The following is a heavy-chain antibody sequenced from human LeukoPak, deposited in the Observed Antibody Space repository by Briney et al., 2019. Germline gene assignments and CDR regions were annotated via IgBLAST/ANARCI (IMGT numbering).Heavy chain of an antibody. D-gene: IGHD3-10*01. CDR3: AKYTSGTSYRGLDQ. Sequence: PGGSLRLSCGASGLTVSSYAMTWVRQAPGKGLEWVSTIIGSAVNTYYADSVKGRLTISRDDSKNTVYLQMNSLRAEDTAVYSCAKYTSGTSYRGLDQWGQGTLVTVSS. J-gene: IGHJ4*02. V-gene: IGHV3-23*01. CDR2: IIGSAVNT. CDR1: GLTVSSYA.